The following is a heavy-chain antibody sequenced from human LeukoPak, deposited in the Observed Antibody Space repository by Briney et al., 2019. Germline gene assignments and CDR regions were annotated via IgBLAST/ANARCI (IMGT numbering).Heavy chain of an antibody. D-gene: IGHD6-13*01. CDR1: GYTFTSYG. CDR2: ISAYNGNT. CDR3: ARVSSSQRSYYYYGMDV. Sequence: ASVKVSCKASGYTFTSYGISWVRQAPGQGLEWMGWISAYNGNTNYAQKLQGRVTMTTDTSTSTAYMELRSLRSDDTAVYYCARVSSSQRSYYYYGMDVWGQGTTVTVSS. V-gene: IGHV1-18*01. J-gene: IGHJ6*02.